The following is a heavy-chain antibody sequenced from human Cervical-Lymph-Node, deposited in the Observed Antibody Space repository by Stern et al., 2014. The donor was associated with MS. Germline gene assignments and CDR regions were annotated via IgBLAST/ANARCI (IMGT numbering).Heavy chain of an antibody. Sequence: MQLVQSGAELIRPGESLKISCKGSGYKFSIYWIAWVRQMPGKGLEWMGIIYPGYSETRSSPSFQGQVPMSADKSTSTAYLQWSSLNASDTAMYFCARQTTAWASDVWGQGTLVTVSS. CDR1: GYKFSIYW. V-gene: IGHV5-51*01. CDR3: ARQTTAWASDV. J-gene: IGHJ4*02. D-gene: IGHD1-14*01. CDR2: IYPGYSET.